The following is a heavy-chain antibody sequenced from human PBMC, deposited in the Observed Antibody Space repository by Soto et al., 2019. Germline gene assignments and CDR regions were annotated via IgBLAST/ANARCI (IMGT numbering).Heavy chain of an antibody. D-gene: IGHD2-2*01. J-gene: IGHJ4*02. CDR1: GFTFSDYY. CDR2: ISSSGSTI. Sequence: NPGGSLRLSCAASGFTFSDYYMSWIRQAPGKGLEWVSYISSSGSTIYYADSVKGRFTISRDNAKNSLYLQMNSLRAEDTAVYYCAREWVVPAANVRPVDYWGQGTLVTVSS. CDR3: AREWVVPAANVRPVDY. V-gene: IGHV3-11*01.